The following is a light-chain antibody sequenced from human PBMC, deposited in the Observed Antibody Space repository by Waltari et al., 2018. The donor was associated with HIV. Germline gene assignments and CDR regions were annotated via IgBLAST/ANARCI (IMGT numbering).Light chain of an antibody. CDR2: EVS. CDR3: ASYAGSTNV. V-gene: IGLV2-8*01. Sequence: QSALTQPPSASGSPGQSVTISCTGTSSAGGGYTYVSWYQLHPGKAPKLMIYEVSKRPSGVPDRFSGSKPGNTASLTVSGLQSEDEADYFCASYAGSTNVFGTGTKVTVL. J-gene: IGLJ1*01. CDR1: SSAGGGYTY.